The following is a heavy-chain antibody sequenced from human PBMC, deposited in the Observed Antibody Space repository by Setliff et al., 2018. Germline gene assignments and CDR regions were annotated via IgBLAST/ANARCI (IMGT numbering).Heavy chain of an antibody. D-gene: IGHD2-2*02. V-gene: IGHV4-4*08. J-gene: IGHJ4*02. Sequence: SETLSLTCTVSGGSISSDIWSWIRQPPGKGLEWIEQIHTGSTNYNPSLRSRVTISVDMSKNQFSLKLNSVTAADTAVYYCARGINTVSWTPKYWGQGTLVTVSS. CDR3: ARGINTVSWTPKY. CDR1: GGSISSDI. CDR2: IHTGST.